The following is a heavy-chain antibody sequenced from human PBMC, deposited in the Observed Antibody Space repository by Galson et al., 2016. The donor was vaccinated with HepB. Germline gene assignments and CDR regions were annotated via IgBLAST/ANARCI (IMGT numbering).Heavy chain of an antibody. J-gene: IGHJ6*03. CDR1: GFTFSTYW. CDR2: IKEDGSEK. CDR3: AREELKTYYFDDSGYYYDHYCYYMDV. Sequence: SLRLSCAASGFTFSTYWMTWVRQAPGKGLEWVANIKEDGSEKYYVDSVKGRFTISRDNARSSLYLQMNSLRAEDTAVYYCAREELKTYYFDDSGYYYDHYCYYMDVWGKGTTVTVSS. D-gene: IGHD3-22*01. V-gene: IGHV3-7*03.